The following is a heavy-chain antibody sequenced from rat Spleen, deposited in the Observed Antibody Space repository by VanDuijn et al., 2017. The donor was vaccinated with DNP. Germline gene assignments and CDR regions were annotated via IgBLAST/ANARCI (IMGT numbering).Heavy chain of an antibody. D-gene: IGHD1-12*01. CDR3: ARGNDDFCPNWYFDF. CDR2: INYSGNT. CDR1: GYSITSNY. J-gene: IGHJ1*01. Sequence: EVQLQESGPGLVKPSQSLSLTCSVTGYSITSNYWGRIRKLPGNKMEWIGYINYSGNTGYNPSLKSRISITRDTSKNQFFLQLKSITTEDAATYYCARGNDDFCPNWYFDFWGPGTMVTVSS. V-gene: IGHV3-1*01.